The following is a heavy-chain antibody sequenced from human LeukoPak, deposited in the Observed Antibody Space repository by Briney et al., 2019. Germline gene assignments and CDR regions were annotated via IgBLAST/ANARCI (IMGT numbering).Heavy chain of an antibody. D-gene: IGHD3-10*01. Sequence: ASVKVSCKASGYTFTGYYINWVRQAPGQGLEWMGWISAYNGNTNYAQKLQGRVTMTTDTSTSTAYMELRSLRSDDTAVYYCARATLVRGVIYTIDYWGQGTLVTVSS. CDR1: GYTFTGYY. J-gene: IGHJ4*02. CDR3: ARATLVRGVIYTIDY. CDR2: ISAYNGNT. V-gene: IGHV1-18*04.